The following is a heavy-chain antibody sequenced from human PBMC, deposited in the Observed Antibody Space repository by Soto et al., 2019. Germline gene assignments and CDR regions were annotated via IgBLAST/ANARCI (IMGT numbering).Heavy chain of an antibody. Sequence: EVQLVESGGGLVQPGRSLRLSCAASGFTFDDYAIHWVRQAPGKGLERVSGISWNGAATGYADSVQGRFIISRDKSKNSLYLQMNGLRNEDTAIDYWVSLPLSGSAFDCCGQGTLGTFSA. CDR2: ISWNGAAT. CDR1: GFTFDDYA. CDR3: VSLPLSGSAFDC. J-gene: IGHJ4*02. D-gene: IGHD3-10*01. V-gene: IGHV3-9*01.